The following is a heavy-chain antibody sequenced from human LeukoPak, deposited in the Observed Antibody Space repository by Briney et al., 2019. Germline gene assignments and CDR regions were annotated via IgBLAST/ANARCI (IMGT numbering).Heavy chain of an antibody. J-gene: IGHJ4*02. CDR2: ISGSAGST. Sequence: GGSLRLSCAASGFTFSSYSMNWVRQAPGKGLEWVSAISGSAGSTYYADSVKGRFTISRDNSKNTLYLQVNSLRAEDTALYYCVKGFGYYYDSNPPDYWGQGTLVTVSS. D-gene: IGHD3-22*01. CDR3: VKGFGYYYDSNPPDY. CDR1: GFTFSSYS. V-gene: IGHV3-23*01.